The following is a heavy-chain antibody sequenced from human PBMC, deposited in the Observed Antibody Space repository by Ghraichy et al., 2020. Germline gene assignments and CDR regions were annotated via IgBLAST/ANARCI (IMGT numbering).Heavy chain of an antibody. CDR1: GYSISSGYY. V-gene: IGHV4-38-2*01. J-gene: IGHJ4*02. CDR2: IYHSGST. D-gene: IGHD6-25*01. CDR3: ARRGPGAAYYFDY. Sequence: SQTLSLTCAVSGYSISSGYYWGWIRQPPGKGLEWIGSIYHSGSTYYNPSLKSRVTISIDTSKNQFSLKLSSVTAADTVVYYCARRGPGAAYYFDYWGQGTLVTVSS.